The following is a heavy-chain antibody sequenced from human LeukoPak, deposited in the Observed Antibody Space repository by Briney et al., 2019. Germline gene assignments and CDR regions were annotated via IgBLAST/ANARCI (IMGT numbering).Heavy chain of an antibody. J-gene: IGHJ5*02. CDR3: VRGGYGDYGRGS. CDR2: IYSSGSTI. CDR1: GFTFNSYD. V-gene: IGHV3-48*03. Sequence: GGSLRLSCAASGFTFNSYDMNWVRQAPGKGLEWIAYIYSSGSTIYYADSVKGRFTVSRDNAKNSLYLQLNSLGVEDTAVYYCVRGGYGDYGRGSWGQGTLLTVSS. D-gene: IGHD4-17*01.